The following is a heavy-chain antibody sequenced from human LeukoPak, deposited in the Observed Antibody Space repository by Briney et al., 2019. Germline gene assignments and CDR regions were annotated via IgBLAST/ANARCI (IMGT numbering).Heavy chain of an antibody. V-gene: IGHV3-48*04. J-gene: IGHJ5*02. Sequence: PGGSLRLSCAASGFTFSGYAMNWVRQAPGKGLEWVSYISDSSGNIYNADSVAGRFTISRDNAKNSVYLQMNSLRVEETAVYFCARGRGWIDPWGQGTLVTVSS. CDR2: ISDSSGNI. D-gene: IGHD5-24*01. CDR1: GFTFSGYA. CDR3: ARGRGWIDP.